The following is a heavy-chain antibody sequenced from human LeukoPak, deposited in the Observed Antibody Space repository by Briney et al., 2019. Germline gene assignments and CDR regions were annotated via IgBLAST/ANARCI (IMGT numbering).Heavy chain of an antibody. D-gene: IGHD5-18*01. J-gene: IGHJ4*02. CDR2: ISGSGSTI. CDR1: GFTFSNYE. V-gene: IGHV3-48*03. Sequence: PGGSLRLSCAASGFTFSNYEMNWVREAPGEGLEWVSYISGSGSTIYYADSVKGRFTISRDNAKDSLSLQMNSLGAEDTAVYFCARVRSGYSHENYFDYWGQGTLVTVSS. CDR3: ARVRSGYSHENYFDY.